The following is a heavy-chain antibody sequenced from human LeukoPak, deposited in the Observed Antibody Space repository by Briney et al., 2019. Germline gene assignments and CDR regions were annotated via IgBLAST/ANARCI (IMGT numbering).Heavy chain of an antibody. D-gene: IGHD6-19*01. CDR1: GGPISSGGYS. J-gene: IGHJ5*02. V-gene: IGHV4-30-2*01. CDR3: ARTEYSSGWYAWFDP. Sequence: SQTLSLTCAVSGGPISSGGYSWSWIRQPPGKGLEWIGYIYHSGSTYYNPSLKSRVTISVDRSKNQFSLKLSSVTAADTAVYYCARTEYSSGWYAWFDPWGQGTLVTVSS. CDR2: IYHSGST.